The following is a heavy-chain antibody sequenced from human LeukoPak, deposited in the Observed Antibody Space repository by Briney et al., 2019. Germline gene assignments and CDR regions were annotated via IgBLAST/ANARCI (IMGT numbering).Heavy chain of an antibody. CDR1: GFTFSSYW. CDR2: IKQDGSEK. CDR3: ARGGCSSATCYGYWFDP. Sequence: GGSLRLSCAASGFTFSSYWMSWVRQAPGKGLEWVANIKQDGSEKYYVDSVKGRFTISRDNAKNSLYLQMNSLRAEDTAIYYCARGGCSSATCYGYWFDPWGQGTLVTVSS. J-gene: IGHJ5*02. D-gene: IGHD2-2*01. V-gene: IGHV3-7*04.